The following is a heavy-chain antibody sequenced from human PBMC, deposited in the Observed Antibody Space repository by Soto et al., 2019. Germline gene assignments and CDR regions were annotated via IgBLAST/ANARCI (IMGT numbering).Heavy chain of an antibody. D-gene: IGHD4-17*01. J-gene: IGHJ4*02. Sequence: SETVSLTCTVSGVSISSYYWICIRHPPGKGLEWIGYISYSGSTNYNPSLKSRPTISVDTSKNQFSLKLRSVTAADTAVYYCARASPYGAYALHYWGQGTLVTVSS. V-gene: IGHV4-59*01. CDR3: ARASPYGAYALHY. CDR2: ISYSGST. CDR1: GVSISSYY.